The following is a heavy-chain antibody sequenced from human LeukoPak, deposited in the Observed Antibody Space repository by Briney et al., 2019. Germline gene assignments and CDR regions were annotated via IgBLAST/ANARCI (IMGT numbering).Heavy chain of an antibody. CDR3: ASGEVDFWSGYYSQY. V-gene: IGHV1-69*13. D-gene: IGHD3-3*01. J-gene: IGHJ4*02. Sequence: ASVKVSCKASGGTFSTYAISWVRQAPGQGLEWMGGIIPIFGTSNYAQKFQGRVTITADESTSTAYMELSSLRSDDTAVYYCASGEVDFWSGYYSQYWGQGTLVTVSS. CDR2: IIPIFGTS. CDR1: GGTFSTYA.